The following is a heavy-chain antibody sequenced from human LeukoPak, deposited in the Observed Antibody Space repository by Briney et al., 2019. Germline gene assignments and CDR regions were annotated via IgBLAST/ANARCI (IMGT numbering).Heavy chain of an antibody. V-gene: IGHV3-74*01. CDR2: IKSDGSST. CDR3: VRESRTDYYGDF. J-gene: IGHJ4*02. Sequence: HPGGSLRLSCAASGFTFSSYWMHWVRQVPGKGLVWVSRIKSDGSSTSYADSVKGRFTMSRDNAKNTLYLQMNSLRAEDTAVYYCVRESRTDYYGDFWGQGTLVTVSS. CDR1: GFTFSSYW. D-gene: IGHD3-10*01.